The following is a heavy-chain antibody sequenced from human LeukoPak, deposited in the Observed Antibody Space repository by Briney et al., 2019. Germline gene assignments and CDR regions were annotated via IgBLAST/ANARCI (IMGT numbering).Heavy chain of an antibody. Sequence: GGSLRLSCAASGFTFSSYWMSWVRQAPGKGLEWVANIKQDGSEKYYADSVKGRFTISRDNAKNSLYLQMNSLRAEDTAVYCCASHTPKLRFLEWLPYYFDYWGQGTLVTVSS. J-gene: IGHJ4*02. CDR3: ASHTPKLRFLEWLPYYFDY. CDR2: IKQDGSEK. V-gene: IGHV3-7*01. D-gene: IGHD3-3*01. CDR1: GFTFSSYW.